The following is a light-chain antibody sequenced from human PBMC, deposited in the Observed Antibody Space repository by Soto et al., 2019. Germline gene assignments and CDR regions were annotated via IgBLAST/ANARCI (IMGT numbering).Light chain of an antibody. J-gene: IGLJ1*01. Sequence: QSALTQPASVSGSPGQSITISCSGTSSDVGGYNYVSWYQQNPGKAPKLIIYEVSNRPSGVSNRFSGSKSGNTASLTIPGLQAEDEADYYCISYSGSSSSYVFGTGTKVTVL. CDR3: ISYSGSSSSYV. CDR2: EVS. V-gene: IGLV2-14*01. CDR1: SSDVGGYNY.